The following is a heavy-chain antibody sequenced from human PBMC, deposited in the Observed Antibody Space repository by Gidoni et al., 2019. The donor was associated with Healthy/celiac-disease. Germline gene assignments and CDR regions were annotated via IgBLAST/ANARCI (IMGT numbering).Heavy chain of an antibody. CDR2: ISAYNGNT. V-gene: IGHV1-18*04. CDR3: ARDWVRYFLSGMDV. D-gene: IGHD3-9*01. J-gene: IGHJ6*02. Sequence: QVQLVQSGAEVQKPRASVRVSCKASGYTFTSSGISWVRQAPGPGLEWMGWISAYNGNTNDAQKLQVTVTMTTDTSTSTAYMEMRSLRSDDTSVYYCARDWVRYFLSGMDVWGQGTTVTVSS. CDR1: GYTFTSSG.